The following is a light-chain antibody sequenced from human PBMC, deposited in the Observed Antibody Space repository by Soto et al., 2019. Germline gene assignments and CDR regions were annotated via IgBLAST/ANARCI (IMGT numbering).Light chain of an antibody. CDR1: QSVSIW. Sequence: XIEMTQAPSTLSASVGDRVTITCRASQSVSIWLAWYQQKPGKAPRLLIYDAASLKTGVPSRFSGIGSRTNFTLTISSLQPDDFATYYCQYDSSFGQWTKVDIK. CDR3: QYDSS. V-gene: IGKV1-5*01. J-gene: IGKJ2*01. CDR2: DAA.